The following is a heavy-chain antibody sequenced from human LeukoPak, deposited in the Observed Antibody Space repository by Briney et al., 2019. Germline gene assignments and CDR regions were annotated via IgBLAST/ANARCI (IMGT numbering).Heavy chain of an antibody. V-gene: IGHV3-23*01. J-gene: IGHJ4*02. D-gene: IGHD3-9*01. CDR2: ISGSGGST. CDR3: AKPGPNYDILTGYYSSLWFDY. Sequence: QPGGSLRLSCAASGFTFSSYAMSWVRQAPGKGLERVSAISGSGGSTYYADSVKGRFTISRDNSKNTLYLQMNSLRAEDTAVYYCAKPGPNYDILTGYYSSLWFDYWGQGTLVTISS. CDR1: GFTFSSYA.